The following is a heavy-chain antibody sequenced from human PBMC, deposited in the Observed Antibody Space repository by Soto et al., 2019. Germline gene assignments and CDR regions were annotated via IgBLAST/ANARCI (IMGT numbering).Heavy chain of an antibody. CDR2: INPSGGST. V-gene: IGHV1-46*01. J-gene: IGHJ4*02. D-gene: IGHD4-17*01. CDR3: AREGTDYGDYDY. CDR1: AYPFTSFY. Sequence: QVQLVQSGAEVKNPGASVKISCKASAYPFTSFYIHWVRQAPGQGLEWMGMINPSGGSTTYAQKFQGSVTLTRDTSTNTVYMELTGLKYDDTAMYFCAREGTDYGDYDYWGQGTLVTVSS.